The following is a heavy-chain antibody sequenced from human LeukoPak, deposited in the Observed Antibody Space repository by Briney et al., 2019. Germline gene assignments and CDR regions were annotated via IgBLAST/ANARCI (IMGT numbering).Heavy chain of an antibody. J-gene: IGHJ3*02. CDR3: ARSLWWYPEDAFDI. V-gene: IGHV1-69*05. D-gene: IGHD2-15*01. CDR2: IIPNFGTA. Sequence: GASVKVSCKASGYTFTSYGISWVRQAPGQGLEWMGGIIPNFGTANYAQKFQGRVTITTDESTSTAYMELSSLRSEDPAVYYCARSLWWYPEDAFDIWGQGTMVTVSS. CDR1: GYTFTSYG.